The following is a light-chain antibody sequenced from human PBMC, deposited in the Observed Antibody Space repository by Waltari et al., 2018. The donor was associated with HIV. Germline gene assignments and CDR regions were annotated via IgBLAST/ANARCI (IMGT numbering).Light chain of an antibody. CDR1: PGAVTSGHS. CDR3: LLSYGGPRV. V-gene: IGLV7-46*01. J-gene: IGLJ2*01. CDR2: DTS. Sequence: VTLTCGSSPGAVTSGHSPYWFKQRPGQAPRTLIHDTSNKHSWTPARFSGSLLGGKAALTLSGAQPEDEAEYYCLLSYGGPRVFGGGTKLTVL.